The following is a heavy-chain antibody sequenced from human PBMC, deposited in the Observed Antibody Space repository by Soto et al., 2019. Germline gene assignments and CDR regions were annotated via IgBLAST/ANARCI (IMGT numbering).Heavy chain of an antibody. CDR3: ARQARPRHSSIPWFDP. V-gene: IGHV1-2*02. CDR2: INPNSGGT. Sequence: GASVKVYCKASGYTFTGYYMHWVRQAPGQGLEWMGWINPNSGGTNYAQKFQGRVTMTRDTSISTAYMELSRLRSDDTAVYYCARQARPRHSSIPWFDPWGQGTLVTVSS. D-gene: IGHD6-13*01. CDR1: GYTFTGYY. J-gene: IGHJ5*02.